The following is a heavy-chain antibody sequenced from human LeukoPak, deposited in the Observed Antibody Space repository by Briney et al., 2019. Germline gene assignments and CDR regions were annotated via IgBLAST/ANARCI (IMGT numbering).Heavy chain of an antibody. J-gene: IGHJ4*02. V-gene: IGHV1-18*01. CDR1: GYTFSSYG. D-gene: IGHD1-26*01. CDR2: VSAFNGNT. CDR3: ARRGGSYPHSDF. Sequence: ASVKVSCKASGYTFSSYGIIWVRQAAGQGLEWMGWVSAFNGNTDYAPKLQGRVTMTTDTSTTTAYMELRSLTSDDTAVYYCARRGGSYPHSDFWGQGTLVTVSS.